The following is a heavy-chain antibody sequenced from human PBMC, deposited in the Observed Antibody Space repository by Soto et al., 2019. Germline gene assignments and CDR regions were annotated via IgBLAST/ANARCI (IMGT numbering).Heavy chain of an antibody. Sequence: PSETLSLTCSVSGGSMSSYFWSWIRQPPGKGLEWIGYIYYSGSTNYNPSLKSRVTLSVDTSKSQFSLNLNSVTAADTAVYYCATGGGGYAFDIWGQGTMVTVSS. CDR2: IYYSGST. J-gene: IGHJ3*02. CDR3: ATGGGGYAFDI. CDR1: GGSMSSYF. V-gene: IGHV4-59*01. D-gene: IGHD3-16*01.